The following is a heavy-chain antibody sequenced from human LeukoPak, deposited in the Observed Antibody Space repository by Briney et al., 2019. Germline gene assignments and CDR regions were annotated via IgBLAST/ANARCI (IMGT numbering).Heavy chain of an antibody. V-gene: IGHV3-74*01. CDR3: ARGGRDHAFDI. CDR1: GFTFSSYW. CDR2: IDSDGSDT. Sequence: PGGSLRLSCAASGFTFSSYWMHLVRQAPGKGLVWVSRIDSDGSDTIYADSVKGRFTISRDNAKNTLYLQMNSLRDEDTAVFYCARGGRDHAFDIWGPGTMVTVSS. J-gene: IGHJ3*02. D-gene: IGHD2-21*02.